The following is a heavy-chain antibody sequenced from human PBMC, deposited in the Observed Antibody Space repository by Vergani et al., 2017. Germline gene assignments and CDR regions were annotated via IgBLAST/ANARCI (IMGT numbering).Heavy chain of an antibody. CDR2: FDPEDGET. D-gene: IGHD3-3*01. V-gene: IGHV1-24*01. CDR1: GGTFSSYA. J-gene: IGHJ6*02. Sequence: QVHLVQSGAEVKKPGSSVKVSCKASGGTFSSYAINWVRQAPGKGLEWMGGFDPEDGETIYAQKFQGRVTMTEDTSTDTAYMELSSLRSEDTAVYYCATFRRITIFGVVISYYYGMDVWGQGTTVTVSS. CDR3: ATFRRITIFGVVISYYYGMDV.